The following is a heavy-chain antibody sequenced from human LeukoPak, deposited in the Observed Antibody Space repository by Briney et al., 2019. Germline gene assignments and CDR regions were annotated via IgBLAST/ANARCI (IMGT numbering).Heavy chain of an antibody. Sequence: GGSLRLSCAASGFTVSSNYMSWVRQAPGKGLEWVSIIYSGGSTYYADSVKGRFTVSRDSSKNTVYLQMNSLRAEDTAVYYCAKDWGITMVRGVIFDYWGQGTLVTVSS. V-gene: IGHV3-66*01. J-gene: IGHJ4*02. D-gene: IGHD3-10*01. CDR3: AKDWGITMVRGVIFDY. CDR1: GFTVSSNY. CDR2: IYSGGST.